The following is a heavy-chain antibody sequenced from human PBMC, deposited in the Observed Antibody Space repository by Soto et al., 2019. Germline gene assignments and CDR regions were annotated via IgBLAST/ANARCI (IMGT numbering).Heavy chain of an antibody. Sequence: HPGKGLEWIGEINHSGSTNYNPSLKSRVTISVDTSKNQFSLKLSSVTAADTAVYYCARRRYCSGGSCDNGHGFYYMAVCCNWTTVTVSS. CDR3: ARRRYCSGGSCDNGHGFYYMAV. J-gene: IGHJ6*03. CDR2: INHSGST. D-gene: IGHD2-15*01. V-gene: IGHV4-34*01.